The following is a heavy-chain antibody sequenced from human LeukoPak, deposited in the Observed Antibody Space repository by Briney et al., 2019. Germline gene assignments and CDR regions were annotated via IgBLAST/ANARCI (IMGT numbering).Heavy chain of an antibody. CDR2: INHSGST. D-gene: IGHD6-13*01. J-gene: IGHJ5*02. CDR1: GGSFSGYY. Sequence: SETLSLTCAVYGGSFSGYYWSWIRQPPVKGLEWIGEINHSGSTNYNPSLKSRVTISVDTSKNQFSLKLSSVTAADTAVYYCARGVAAAGTAWGQGTLVTVSS. CDR3: ARGVAAAGTA. V-gene: IGHV4-34*01.